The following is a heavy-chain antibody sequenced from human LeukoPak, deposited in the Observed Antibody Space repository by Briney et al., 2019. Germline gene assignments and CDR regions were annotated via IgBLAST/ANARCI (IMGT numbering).Heavy chain of an antibody. V-gene: IGHV1-69*04. J-gene: IGHJ6*02. Sequence: SVKVSCKASGGTFSSYAISWVRQAPGQGLEWMGRIIPILGIANYAQKLQGRVTITADKSTSTAYMELSSLRSEDTAVYYCARGDYGDYYYYGMDVWGQGTTVTVSS. CDR3: ARGDYGDYYYYGMDV. CDR1: GGTFSSYA. CDR2: IIPILGIA. D-gene: IGHD4-17*01.